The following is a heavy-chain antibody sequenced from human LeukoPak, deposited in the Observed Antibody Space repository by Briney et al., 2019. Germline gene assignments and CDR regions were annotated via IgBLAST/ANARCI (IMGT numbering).Heavy chain of an antibody. Sequence: SETLSLTCVVYGGSFSDYYWSWIRQPPGKGLEWIGEINHSGNTNYNPSLKSRVTISVDTSKNQFSLKLNSVTAADTAVYYCARHYGPWGQGTLVTVSS. D-gene: IGHD3-16*01. CDR3: ARHYGP. V-gene: IGHV4-34*01. CDR2: INHSGNT. CDR1: GGSFSDYY. J-gene: IGHJ5*02.